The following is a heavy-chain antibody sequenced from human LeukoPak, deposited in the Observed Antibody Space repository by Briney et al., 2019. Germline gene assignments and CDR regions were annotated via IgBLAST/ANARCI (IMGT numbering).Heavy chain of an antibody. Sequence: ASVKVSCKASGYTFTNYGIIWVRQAPGQGLEWMGWISAYNANTNYPQKVQGRVTLTTDTSTSTAYMELRSLTSDDTAVYYCARSHSGSLRAPFDYWGQGTLATVSS. CDR1: GYTFTNYG. D-gene: IGHD3-22*01. J-gene: IGHJ4*02. CDR3: ARSHSGSLRAPFDY. V-gene: IGHV1-18*01. CDR2: ISAYNANT.